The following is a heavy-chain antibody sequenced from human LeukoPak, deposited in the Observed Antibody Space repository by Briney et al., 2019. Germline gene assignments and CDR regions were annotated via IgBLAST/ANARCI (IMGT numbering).Heavy chain of an antibody. J-gene: IGHJ4*02. CDR1: GYTFTSYG. V-gene: IGHV1-18*01. D-gene: IGHD3-3*01. CDR3: ASGYYDFWSGYYVD. CDR2: ISAYNGNT. Sequence: ASVKVSCKASGYTFTSYGISWVRQAPGQGLEWMGWISAYNGNTNYAQKLQGRVTMTTDTSTSTAYMELRSLRSDDTAVYYCASGYYDFWSGYYVDWGQGTLVTVSS.